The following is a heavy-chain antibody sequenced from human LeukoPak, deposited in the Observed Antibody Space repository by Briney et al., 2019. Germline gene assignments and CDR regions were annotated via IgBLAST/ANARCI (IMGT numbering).Heavy chain of an antibody. V-gene: IGHV1-46*01. CDR2: INPSGGST. J-gene: IGHJ4*02. D-gene: IGHD6-19*01. Sequence: ASVKVSCKASGYTFTSYYMHWVRQAPGQGLEWMGIINPSGGSTSYAQKFQGRVTMTRDTSTSTVYMELSSLRSEDTAVYYCARSYSSGWYGNVYFDYWGQGTLVTVSS. CDR3: ARSYSSGWYGNVYFDY. CDR1: GYTFTSYY.